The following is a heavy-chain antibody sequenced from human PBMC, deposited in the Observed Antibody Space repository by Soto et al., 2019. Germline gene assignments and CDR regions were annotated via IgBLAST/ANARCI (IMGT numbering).Heavy chain of an antibody. CDR3: ARDGRSIADLYYYGMDV. CDR1: GFTFSSYV. Sequence: SLRLSCAASGFTFSSYVMHWVRQAPGKGLEWVAVIWYDGSNKYYADSVKGRFTISRDNSKNTLYLQMNSLRAEDTAVYYCARDGRSIADLYYYGMDVWGQGTTVTVSS. CDR2: IWYDGSNK. D-gene: IGHD6-6*01. V-gene: IGHV3-33*01. J-gene: IGHJ6*02.